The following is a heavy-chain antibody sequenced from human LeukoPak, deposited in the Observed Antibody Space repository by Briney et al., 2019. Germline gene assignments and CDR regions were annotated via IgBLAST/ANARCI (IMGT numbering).Heavy chain of an antibody. CDR1: GYSISSGYY. J-gene: IGHJ4*02. V-gene: IGHV4-38-2*01. Sequence: SETLSLTCAVSGYSISSGYYWGWIRQPPGKGLEWIGSIYHSGSTYYNPSLKSRVTISVDTSKNQFSLKLSSVTAADTAVYYCARRLGYCSSTCCHGLGSEYWGQGTLVTVSS. D-gene: IGHD2-2*01. CDR3: ARRLGYCSSTCCHGLGSEY. CDR2: IYHSGST.